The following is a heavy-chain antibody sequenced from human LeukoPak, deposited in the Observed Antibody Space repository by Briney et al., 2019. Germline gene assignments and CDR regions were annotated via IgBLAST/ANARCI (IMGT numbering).Heavy chain of an antibody. CDR2: IYSSGST. V-gene: IGHV4-4*09. CDR1: GGSISSYY. D-gene: IGHD4/OR15-4a*01. J-gene: IGHJ4*02. CDR3: ARGGGYGGPLGF. Sequence: SETLSLTCTVSGGSISSYYWSWIRQPPGKGLEWIGYIYSSGSTKYNPSLKSRVTISVDTSKNQFSLKLSSVTAADTAVYYCARGGGYGGPLGFWGQGTLVTVSS.